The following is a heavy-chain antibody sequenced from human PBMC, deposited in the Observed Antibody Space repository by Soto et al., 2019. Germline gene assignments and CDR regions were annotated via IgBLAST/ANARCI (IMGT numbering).Heavy chain of an antibody. CDR3: ARIRGHYDILTGYPSGYYYGMDV. Sequence: SGPTLVNPTQTLTLTCTFSGFSLSTSGMCVSWIRQPPGKALEWLALIDWDDDKYYSTSLKTRLTISKDTSKNQVVLTTTNMDPVDTATYYCARIRGHYDILTGYPSGYYYGMDVWGQGTTVTVSS. J-gene: IGHJ6*02. CDR1: GFSLSTSGMC. V-gene: IGHV2-70*01. D-gene: IGHD3-9*01. CDR2: IDWDDDK.